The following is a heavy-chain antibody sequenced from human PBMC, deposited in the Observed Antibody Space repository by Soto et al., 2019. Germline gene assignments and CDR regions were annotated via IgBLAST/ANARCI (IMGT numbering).Heavy chain of an antibody. CDR2: IYYSGST. CDR1: GGSISSYY. J-gene: IGHJ5*02. Sequence: SETLSLTCTVSGGSISSYYWSWIRQPPGKGLEWIGYIYYSGSTNYNPSLKSRVTISVDTSKNQFSLKLSSVTAADTAAYYCARLLWSRGDWFDPWGQGTLVTVSS. V-gene: IGHV4-59*08. D-gene: IGHD3-10*01. CDR3: ARLLWSRGDWFDP.